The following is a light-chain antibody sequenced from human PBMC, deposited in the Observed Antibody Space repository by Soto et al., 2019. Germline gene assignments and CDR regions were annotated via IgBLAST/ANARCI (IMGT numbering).Light chain of an antibody. CDR2: DAS. CDR3: LQYCSSPYT. V-gene: IGKV3D-20*01. Sequence: EIVLTQSPGTLSLSPGARATLSCGASQSVSSSYLAWYQQKPVLAPRLLIYDASSRATGIPDRFSGSGSGTDFTLNISRLEPEDFAVYYCLQYCSSPYTFGQGTKLEIK. J-gene: IGKJ2*01. CDR1: QSVSSSY.